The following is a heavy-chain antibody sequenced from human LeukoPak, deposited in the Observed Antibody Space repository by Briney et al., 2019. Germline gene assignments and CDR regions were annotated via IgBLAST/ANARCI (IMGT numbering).Heavy chain of an antibody. J-gene: IGHJ4*02. D-gene: IGHD1-26*01. CDR3: GKYLQTMVGANDY. Sequence: PGGSLRLSCAASGFIFGNYPMNWVRQAPGKGLEWVSVISGSGGATFYGDSVQGRFTISRDNSRDTLYLQMSSLRAEDTAVYYCGKYLQTMVGANDYWGRGTLVTVSS. CDR2: ISGSGGAT. V-gene: IGHV3-23*01. CDR1: GFIFGNYP.